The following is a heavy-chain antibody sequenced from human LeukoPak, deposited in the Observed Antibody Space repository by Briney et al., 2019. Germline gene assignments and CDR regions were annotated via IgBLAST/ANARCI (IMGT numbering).Heavy chain of an antibody. CDR3: TTNTAPRM. V-gene: IGHV3-15*01. D-gene: IGHD2-8*01. J-gene: IGHJ4*02. CDR1: GFPVSSAR. Sequence: GGSLRLSCAASGFPVSSARMSWVRQAPGKGLEWVGRIKSRTDGGTTDHAAPVKGRFTISRDDSENTVYLQMNSLKTEDTAVYYCTTNTAPRMWGQGTLVTVSS. CDR2: IKSRTDGGTT.